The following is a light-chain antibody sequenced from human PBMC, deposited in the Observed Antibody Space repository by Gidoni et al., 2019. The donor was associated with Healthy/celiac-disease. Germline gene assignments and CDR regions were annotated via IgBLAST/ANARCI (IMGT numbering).Light chain of an antibody. V-gene: IGKV3-20*01. CDR3: QQYGSSPFT. CDR2: GAS. CDR1: QSVSSSY. J-gene: IGKJ3*01. Sequence: EIVLTQSPGTLSLSPGERATLSCRASQSVSSSYLAWYQQKPGQAPRLLIYGASSRATGIPDRFSGSGSGTDFTLTISRLEPGDFAVYYCQQYGSSPFTFXPXTKVDIK.